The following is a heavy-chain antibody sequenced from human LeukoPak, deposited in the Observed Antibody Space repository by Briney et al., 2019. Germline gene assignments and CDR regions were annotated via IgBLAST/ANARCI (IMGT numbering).Heavy chain of an antibody. V-gene: IGHV1-18*04. D-gene: IGHD6-13*01. Sequence: GASVKVSCKASGYTFTGYGISWVRQAPGQGLEWMGWISAYNGNTNYAQNLQDRVFMNTDTSTTTAYMELRSLRSDDTAVYYCARYPLSYSGNWHYYFDYWGQGTLVTVSS. J-gene: IGHJ4*02. CDR1: GYTFTGYG. CDR3: ARYPLSYSGNWHYYFDY. CDR2: ISAYNGNT.